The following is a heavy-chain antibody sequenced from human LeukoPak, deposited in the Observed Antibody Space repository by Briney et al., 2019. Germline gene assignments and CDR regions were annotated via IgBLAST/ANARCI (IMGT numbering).Heavy chain of an antibody. CDR3: ARSDDSSGYYYAEFDY. D-gene: IGHD3-22*01. V-gene: IGHV3-48*03. CDR1: GFTFSSYE. CDR2: ISSSGSTI. Sequence: GGSLRLSCAASGFTFSSYEMNWVRQAPGKGLEWVSYISSSGSTIYYADSVKGRFTISRDNAKNSLYLQMNSLRSEDMAVYYCARSDDSSGYYYAEFDYWGQGTLVTVSS. J-gene: IGHJ4*02.